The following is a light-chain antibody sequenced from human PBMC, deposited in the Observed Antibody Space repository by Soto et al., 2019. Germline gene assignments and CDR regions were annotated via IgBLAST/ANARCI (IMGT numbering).Light chain of an antibody. CDR2: EVS. V-gene: IGLV2-8*01. CDR1: SSDVGGYGY. J-gene: IGLJ2*01. Sequence: QSVLTQPPSVSGSPGQSVTISCTGTSSDVGGYGYVSWYQQHPGKVPKLMIYEVSKRTSGVPDRFSGSKPGNTASLTVSGVKAEDEADYYCSSYAGSNTDVVFGGGTKLTVL. CDR3: SSYAGSNTDVV.